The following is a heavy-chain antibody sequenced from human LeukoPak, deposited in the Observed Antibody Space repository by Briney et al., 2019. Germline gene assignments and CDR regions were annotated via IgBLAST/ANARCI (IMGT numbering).Heavy chain of an antibody. CDR3: VRLGSSSAWYLDY. CDR2: IKHVVSDT. CDR1: GFAFSSYS. Sequence: PGGSLRLSCASPGFAFSSYSMSWVRQAPGKGLEWVATIKHVVSDTFYVDSVKGRFTISRDNAKNSLYLQMNSLRGEDTAVYYCVRLGSSSAWYLDYWGQGTLVTVSS. D-gene: IGHD6-13*01. V-gene: IGHV3-7*01. J-gene: IGHJ4*02.